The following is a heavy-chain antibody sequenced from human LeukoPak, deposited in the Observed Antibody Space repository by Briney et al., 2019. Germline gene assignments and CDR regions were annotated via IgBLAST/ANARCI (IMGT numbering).Heavy chain of an antibody. CDR3: ARDRDYSNTERGFDY. D-gene: IGHD4-11*01. V-gene: IGHV1-2*02. J-gene: IGHJ4*02. CDR2: INPNNGET. Sequence: ASVKVSCKTSGYTFTDYYIHWVRQAPGQGLEWMGWINPNNGETNSAQKFQGRVTMTGDTSISTAYMELRRVTSDDTAVYYCARDRDYSNTERGFDYWGQGTLVTVFS. CDR1: GYTFTDYY.